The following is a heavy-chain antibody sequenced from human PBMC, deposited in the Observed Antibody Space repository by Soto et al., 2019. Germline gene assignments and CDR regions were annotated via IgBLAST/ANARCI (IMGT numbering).Heavy chain of an antibody. Sequence: EVQLWDSGGGLVQPGGSLRLSCAASGFTFSNYAMTWVRQGPGKGLEWVSGISGSGGRSYYADSVKGRFTISRDNSKSTLYLQMNSLRAEYTAVYYCAKAYFVWSSEQPYYFDYWGQGTLVTVSS. CDR1: GFTFSNYA. D-gene: IGHD3-16*01. J-gene: IGHJ4*02. V-gene: IGHV3-23*01. CDR2: ISGSGGRS. CDR3: AKAYFVWSSEQPYYFDY.